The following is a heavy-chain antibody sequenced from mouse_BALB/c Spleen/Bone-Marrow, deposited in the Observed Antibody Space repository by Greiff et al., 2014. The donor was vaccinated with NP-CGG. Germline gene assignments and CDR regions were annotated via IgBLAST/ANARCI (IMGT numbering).Heavy chain of an antibody. CDR2: IRNKANGYTT. D-gene: IGHD1-3*01. CDR3: ARDIKDDWFAY. CDR1: GFTFTDYY. J-gene: IGHJ3*01. V-gene: IGHV7-3*02. Sequence: EVKLMESGGGLVQPGGSLRLSCATSGFTFTDYYMSWVRQLPGKALEWLGFIRNKANGYTTEYSASVKGRFTISRDNSQSILYLQMNTLRAEDSATYYCARDIKDDWFAYWGQGTLVTVSA.